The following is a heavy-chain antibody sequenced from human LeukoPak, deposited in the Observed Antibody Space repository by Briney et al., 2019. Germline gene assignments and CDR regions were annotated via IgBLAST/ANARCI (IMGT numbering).Heavy chain of an antibody. J-gene: IGHJ4*02. D-gene: IGHD3-22*01. CDR2: IIPIFGTA. CDR3: ARERFPGYYYDSSGYYPAFDY. Sequence: SVKVSCKASGGTFSSYAISWVRQAPGQGLEWMGGIIPIFGTANYAQKFQGRVTITADESTSTAYMELSSLRSEDTAVYYCARERFPGYYYDSSGYYPAFDYWGQGTLVTVSS. CDR1: GGTFSSYA. V-gene: IGHV1-69*13.